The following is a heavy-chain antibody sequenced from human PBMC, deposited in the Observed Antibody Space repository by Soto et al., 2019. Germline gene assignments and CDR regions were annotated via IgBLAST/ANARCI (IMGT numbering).Heavy chain of an antibody. D-gene: IGHD3-22*01. V-gene: IGHV1-69*01. CDR3: ARGVHHDRSGYYYFY. CDR1: GSTFNNYA. CDR2: IIPIFGTA. J-gene: IGHJ4*02. Sequence: QVQLVQSGAEVQKPGSSVKVSCKASGSTFNNYAISWVRQAPGQGLEWMGGIIPIFGTANYAEKFQGRVTITADESTSTAYMELRSLRSEDTALYYCARGVHHDRSGYYYFYWGQGTLVTVS.